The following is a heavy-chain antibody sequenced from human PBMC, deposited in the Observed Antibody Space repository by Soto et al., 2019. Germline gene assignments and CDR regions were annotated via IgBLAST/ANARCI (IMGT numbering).Heavy chain of an antibody. V-gene: IGHV5-51*03. CDR2: IYAGDSDT. D-gene: IGHD4-17*01. J-gene: IGHJ3*02. Sequence: EVQLVQSGAEVKKPGESLKISCKGSGYSFTDHWIDWVRQMPGRGLEWMGIIYAGDSDTRYSPSFQGQVSFSVDKSISTAYLQWSSLKASDTAMYYCALDYRGFTEDGFDIWGQGTKVTVSS. CDR3: ALDYRGFTEDGFDI. CDR1: GYSFTDHW.